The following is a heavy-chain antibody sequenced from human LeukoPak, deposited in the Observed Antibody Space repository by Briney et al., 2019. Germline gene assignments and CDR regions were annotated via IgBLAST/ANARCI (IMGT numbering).Heavy chain of an antibody. D-gene: IGHD5-18*01. V-gene: IGHV4-39*07. J-gene: IGHJ4*02. CDR1: GGSISSSSYY. Sequence: SETLSLTCTVSGGSISSSSYYWGWIRQPPGKGLEWIGSIYYSGSTYYNPSLKSRVTISVDTSKNQFSLKLSSVTAADTAVYYCARVVYSYGYSDYWGQGALVTVSS. CDR2: IYYSGST. CDR3: ARVVYSYGYSDY.